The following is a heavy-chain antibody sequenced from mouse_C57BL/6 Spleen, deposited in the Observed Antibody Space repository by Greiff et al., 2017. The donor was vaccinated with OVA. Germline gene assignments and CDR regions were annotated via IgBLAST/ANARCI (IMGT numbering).Heavy chain of an antibody. V-gene: IGHV2-6*03. CDR1: GFSLTSYG. Sequence: VQLQQSGPGLVAPSQSLSISCTASGFSLTSYGVHWVRQPPGKGLEWLVVIWSEGSTTYNSALNSRLSTSKDNSKSQFFLKMNRLQTDDTAMYYCARPGSSGYGGFDYWGQGTLVTVSA. J-gene: IGHJ3*01. CDR3: ARPGSSGYGGFDY. CDR2: IWSEGST. D-gene: IGHD3-2*02.